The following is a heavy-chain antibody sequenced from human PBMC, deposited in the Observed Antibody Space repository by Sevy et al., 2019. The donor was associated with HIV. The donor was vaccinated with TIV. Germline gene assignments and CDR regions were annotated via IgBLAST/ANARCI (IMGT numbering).Heavy chain of an antibody. CDR3: GLHGYSYGHYYYYYYMDV. Sequence: GESLKISCAASGFTFSSYWMHWVRQAPGKGLVWVSRINSDGSSTSYADSVKGRFTISRDNAKNTLYLQMNSLRAEDTAVYYCGLHGYSYGHYYYYYYMDVWGKWTTVTVSS. CDR1: GFTFSSYW. J-gene: IGHJ6*03. D-gene: IGHD5-18*01. CDR2: INSDGSST. V-gene: IGHV3-74*01.